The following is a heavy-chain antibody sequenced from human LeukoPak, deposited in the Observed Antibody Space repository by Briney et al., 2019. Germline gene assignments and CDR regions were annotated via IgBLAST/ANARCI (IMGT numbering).Heavy chain of an antibody. V-gene: IGHV3-23*01. Sequence: GGSLRLSCAASGFTFSNYAMSWVRQAPGKGLAWVSAISGSAGSTYYADSVRGRFAISRDNSKNTLYLQMYSLRADDTAVYYCAKDLRTWGKWYYFDYWGQGTLVTVSS. J-gene: IGHJ4*02. CDR3: AKDLRTWGKWYYFDY. D-gene: IGHD7-27*01. CDR2: ISGSAGST. CDR1: GFTFSNYA.